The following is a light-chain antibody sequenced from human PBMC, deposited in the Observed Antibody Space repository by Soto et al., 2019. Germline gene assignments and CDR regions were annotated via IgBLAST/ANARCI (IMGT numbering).Light chain of an antibody. V-gene: IGKV3-15*01. J-gene: IGKJ4*01. CDR1: QSVSSSY. CDR3: QRYNNWPLT. CDR2: DAS. Sequence: EIVLTQSPGTLSLSPGERATLSFSASQSVSSSYLAWYQQKPGQAPRLLIYDASTRATGVPARFSGSRSGTEFTLTINSLQSEDFAVYYCQRYNNWPLTFGGGTKVDIK.